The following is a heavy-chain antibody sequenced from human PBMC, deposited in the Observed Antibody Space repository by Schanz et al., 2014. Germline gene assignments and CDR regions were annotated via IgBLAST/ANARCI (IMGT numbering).Heavy chain of an antibody. D-gene: IGHD3-10*01. Sequence: EVQLVESGGGLVKPGGSLRLSCAASGFTFSDYYMSWIRQAPGKGLEWVSAISGSGASTYYADSVKGRFTISRDNSKNTLYLQMNSLRAEDTAVYYCAKDQGSYGSGSYSYFDYWGQGTLXTVSS. CDR2: ISGSGAST. J-gene: IGHJ4*02. V-gene: IGHV3-23*04. CDR3: AKDQGSYGSGSYSYFDY. CDR1: GFTFSDYY.